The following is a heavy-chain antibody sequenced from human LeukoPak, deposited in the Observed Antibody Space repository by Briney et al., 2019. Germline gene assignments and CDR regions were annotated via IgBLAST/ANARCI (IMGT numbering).Heavy chain of an antibody. Sequence: GGSLRLSCAASGFTFSSYAMSWVRQAPGKGLEWVSGISGSGGSTYYADSVKGRFTISRDNSKNTLYLQMNSLRAEDTAVYFCARYGSGSNYRDPFDSWGQGTLVTVSS. J-gene: IGHJ4*02. CDR1: GFTFSSYA. D-gene: IGHD3-10*01. CDR3: ARYGSGSNYRDPFDS. CDR2: ISGSGGST. V-gene: IGHV3-23*01.